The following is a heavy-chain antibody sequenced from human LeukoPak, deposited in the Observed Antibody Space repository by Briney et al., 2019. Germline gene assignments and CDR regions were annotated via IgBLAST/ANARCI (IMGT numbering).Heavy chain of an antibody. Sequence: TGGSLRLSCAASGFTFSAFGMHWVRQAPGKGLERVTFIPYDGSDKYYADSVKGRFTISRDNSKNTLYLQMNNMRTEDTAVYYCARDRGSYDPTYYFDYWGQGTLVTVSS. CDR3: ARDRGSYDPTYYFDY. D-gene: IGHD5-18*01. CDR2: IPYDGSDK. J-gene: IGHJ4*02. CDR1: GFTFSAFG. V-gene: IGHV3-30*19.